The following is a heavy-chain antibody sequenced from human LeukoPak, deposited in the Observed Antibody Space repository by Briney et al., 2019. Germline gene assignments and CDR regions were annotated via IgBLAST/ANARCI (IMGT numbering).Heavy chain of an antibody. CDR2: IRSKANSYAT. D-gene: IGHD4-17*01. J-gene: IGHJ4*02. CDR3: TSSGDDYGDYPFDY. Sequence: GGSLRLSCAASGFTFSGSAMHWVRQASGKGPQWVGRIRSKANSYATAYAASVKGRFTISRDDSKNTAYLQMNSLKTEDTAVYYCTSSGDDYGDYPFDYWGQGTLVTVSS. CDR1: GFTFSGSA. V-gene: IGHV3-73*01.